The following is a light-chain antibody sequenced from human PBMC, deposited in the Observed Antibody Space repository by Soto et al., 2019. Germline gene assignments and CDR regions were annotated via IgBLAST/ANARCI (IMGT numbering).Light chain of an antibody. Sequence: QAVVTQEPSLTVSPGGTVTLTCGSSTGAVTSGHYPYWFQQKPGQAPRTLIYDTSNKHSWTPARFSGSLLGGKAALTLSGAQPEDEVEYYCLLSYSGARQVFGGGTKLTVL. J-gene: IGLJ2*01. CDR1: TGAVTSGHY. CDR2: DTS. V-gene: IGLV7-46*01. CDR3: LLSYSGARQV.